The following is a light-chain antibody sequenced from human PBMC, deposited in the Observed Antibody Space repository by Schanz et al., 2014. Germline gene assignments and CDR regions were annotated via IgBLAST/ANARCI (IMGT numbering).Light chain of an antibody. CDR2: EGT. J-gene: IGLJ2*01. CDR1: SSDVGSYNL. Sequence: QSALTQPASVSGSPGQSITISCTGTSSDVGSYNLVSWYQQHPGEAPKLLIYEGTKRPSGVPDRFSGSKSGNTASLTVSGLQAEDEADYYCSSYAGSNFVVFGGGTKLTVL. CDR3: SSYAGSNFVV. V-gene: IGLV2-14*02.